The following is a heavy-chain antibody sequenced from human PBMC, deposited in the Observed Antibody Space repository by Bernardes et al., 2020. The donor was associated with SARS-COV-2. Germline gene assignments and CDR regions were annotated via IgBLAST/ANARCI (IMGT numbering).Heavy chain of an antibody. V-gene: IGHV3-74*01. CDR1: GFTFSSSW. CDR3: VRGARSGYSSDF. D-gene: IGHD3-3*01. CDR2: MNSDGSTT. Sequence: GGSLRLSCAASGFTFSSSWLHWVRQAPGKGLEWVSRMNSDGSTTDYADSVRGRFTMSRDNAKNVLYLQMSSLTVEDTAIYYCVRGARSGYSSDFWGQGTLVTVSS. J-gene: IGHJ4*02.